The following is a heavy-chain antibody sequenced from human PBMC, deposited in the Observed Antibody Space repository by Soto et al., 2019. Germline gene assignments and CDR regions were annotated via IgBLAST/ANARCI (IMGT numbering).Heavy chain of an antibody. CDR1: GFIFSDYE. CDR2: ISISGTIT. Sequence: SGGSLRLSCEGSGFIFSDYEMNWVRQVPGKGLEWISYISISGTITHYTNPVKGRFTMSRDNAKNKVYLQMNSLRVEDTSIYYCAREGGCDCFYPWGQGTLVTVSS. CDR3: AREGGCDCFYP. J-gene: IGHJ5*02. V-gene: IGHV3-48*03.